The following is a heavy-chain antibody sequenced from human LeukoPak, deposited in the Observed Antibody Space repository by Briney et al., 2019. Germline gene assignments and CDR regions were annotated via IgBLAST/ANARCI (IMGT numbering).Heavy chain of an antibody. Sequence: GASVKVSCKASGYTFTGYYMHWVRQAPGQGLEWMGWINPNSGGTNYAQKFQGWVTMTRDTSINTAYMELSRLKSDDTAVYYCARGSVGARSNYVGARHYYFDYWGQGTLVTVSS. V-gene: IGHV1-2*04. D-gene: IGHD4-11*01. CDR2: INPNSGGT. CDR3: ARGSVGARSNYVGARHYYFDY. J-gene: IGHJ4*02. CDR1: GYTFTGYY.